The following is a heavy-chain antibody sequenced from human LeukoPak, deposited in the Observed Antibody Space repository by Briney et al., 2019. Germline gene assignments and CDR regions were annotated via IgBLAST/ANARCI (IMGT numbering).Heavy chain of an antibody. J-gene: IGHJ4*02. V-gene: IGHV3-48*01. CDR3: ARDYVFAFDY. D-gene: IGHD3-10*02. CDR1: GFRFSTYS. CDR2: ISHSGGAE. Sequence: GGSLRLSCAASGFRFSTYSMNWVRQAPGKGLKWISYISHSGGAEHYTDSVKGRFTISRYNAKNALYLQMNSLRAEDTAVYFCARDYVFAFDYWSQGTLVTVSS.